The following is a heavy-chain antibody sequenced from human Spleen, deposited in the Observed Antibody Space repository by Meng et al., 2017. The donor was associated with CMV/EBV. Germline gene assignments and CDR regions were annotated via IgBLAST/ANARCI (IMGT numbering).Heavy chain of an antibody. CDR1: GYTFTSYD. J-gene: IGHJ4*02. V-gene: IGHV1-2*02. CDR3: ARDKNWGPDY. CDR2: IHPQSGVT. D-gene: IGHD7-27*01. Sequence: SVKVSCKASGYTFTSYDINWVRQATGQGLEWMGWIHPQSGVTNYAQKFQARVTLTRDTSINTGYMELSRLTSDDTAVYYCARDKNWGPDYWGQGTLVTVSS.